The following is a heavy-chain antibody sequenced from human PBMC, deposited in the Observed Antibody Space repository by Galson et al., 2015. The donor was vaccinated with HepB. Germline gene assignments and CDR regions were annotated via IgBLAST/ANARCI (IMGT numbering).Heavy chain of an antibody. CDR1: GFTFSSYA. V-gene: IGHV3-30*04. J-gene: IGHJ4*02. D-gene: IGHD3-16*01. CDR2: LSSHGDNE. CDR3: ARTFYFDY. Sequence: SLRLSCAASGFTFSSYAMYWVRQAPGKGLEWVAVLSSHGDNEYYADSVKGRFTISRDNSENTVYLQMHSLRVEDTAVYYCARTFYFDYWGQGTLVTVSS.